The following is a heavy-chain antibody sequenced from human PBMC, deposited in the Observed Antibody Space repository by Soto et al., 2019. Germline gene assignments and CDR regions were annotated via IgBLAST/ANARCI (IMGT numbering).Heavy chain of an antibody. V-gene: IGHV3-53*02. CDR2: IYNGGGT. CDR3: ASTRGSSYDY. Sequence: EVQLVETGGGLIQPGGSLRLSCAASGFTVSGNYMSWVRQAPGKGLDWVSVIYNGGGTYYADSVKGRFTISRDNSKNTLYLQMNSQRAEDTAVYYCASTRGSSYDYWGQGTLVTVSS. J-gene: IGHJ4*02. D-gene: IGHD6-6*01. CDR1: GFTVSGNY.